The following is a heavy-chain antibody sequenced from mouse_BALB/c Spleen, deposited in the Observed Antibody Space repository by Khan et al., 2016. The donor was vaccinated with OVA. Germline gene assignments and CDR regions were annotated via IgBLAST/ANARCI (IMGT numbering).Heavy chain of an antibody. Sequence: EVQLQESGPGLVKPSQTVSLTCTVTGISITSGNYRRSWIRQFPGNKLEWIGNIYYSGTVTYNPSLTSRTTITRDTSKNQFFLEMNSLTAEDTATYYCARDYGSLYWFFDVWGAGTTVTVSS. CDR1: GISITSGNYR. V-gene: IGHV3-5*02. J-gene: IGHJ1*01. CDR3: ARDYGSLYWFFDV. CDR2: IYYSGTV. D-gene: IGHD1-1*01.